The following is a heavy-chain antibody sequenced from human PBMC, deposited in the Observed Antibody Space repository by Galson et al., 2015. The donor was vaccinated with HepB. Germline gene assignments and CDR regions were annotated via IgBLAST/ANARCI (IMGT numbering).Heavy chain of an antibody. D-gene: IGHD6-19*01. J-gene: IGHJ4*02. CDR3: AKTNPDVYTSGWYGVNDY. Sequence: SLRLSCAASGFGFSTYAMSWVRQAPGKGLEWVSAIRGGAGDTFYANSVKGRFTISRDNSKNTVYLQMNSLRSEDTALYYCAKTNPDVYTSGWYGVNDYWGQGTLVTVSS. CDR1: GFGFSTYA. V-gene: IGHV3-23*01. CDR2: IRGGAGDT.